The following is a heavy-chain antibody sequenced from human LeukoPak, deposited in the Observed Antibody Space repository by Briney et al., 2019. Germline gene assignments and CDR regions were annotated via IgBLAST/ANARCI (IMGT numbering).Heavy chain of an antibody. CDR1: GFTFSSHA. V-gene: IGHV3-23*01. CDR3: ARDPDCSNTGCSTPPFEY. CDR2: ISGSGGST. Sequence: GGSLRLSCAASGFTFSSHAMSWVRQAPGKGLEWVSAISGSGGSTYYADSVKGRFTISRDNSKNTLYLQMNSLRAEDTAVYYCARDPDCSNTGCSTPPFEYWGQGTLVTVSS. J-gene: IGHJ4*02. D-gene: IGHD2-2*02.